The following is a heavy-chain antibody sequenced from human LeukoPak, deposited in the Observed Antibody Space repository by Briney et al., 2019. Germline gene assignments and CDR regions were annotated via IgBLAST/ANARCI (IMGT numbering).Heavy chain of an antibody. CDR1: GFTFSSYG. CDR2: IRYDGSNK. Sequence: GGSLRLSCAASGFTFSSYGMHWVRQAPGKGLEWVAFIRYDGSNKYYADSVKGRLTISRDNSKYTLYLQMNSLRAEDTAVYYCAREYCSSTSCPKPYYYYYYMDVWGKGTTVTVSS. V-gene: IGHV3-30*02. J-gene: IGHJ6*03. CDR3: AREYCSSTSCPKPYYYYYYMDV. D-gene: IGHD2-2*01.